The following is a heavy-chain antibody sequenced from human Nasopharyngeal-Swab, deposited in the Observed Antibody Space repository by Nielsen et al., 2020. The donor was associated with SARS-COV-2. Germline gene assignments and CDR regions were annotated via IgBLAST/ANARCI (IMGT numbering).Heavy chain of an antibody. CDR2: INTNTGNQ. CDR3: GKGGGAYYYYYYMDV. V-gene: IGHV7-4-1*02. Sequence: WVRQAPGQGLEWMGWINTNTGNQTYAQGFTGRFVFSLDTSVSTAYLQISSLKAEDTAVYYCGKGGGAYYYYYYMDVWGKGTTVTVSS. J-gene: IGHJ6*03. D-gene: IGHD3-10*01.